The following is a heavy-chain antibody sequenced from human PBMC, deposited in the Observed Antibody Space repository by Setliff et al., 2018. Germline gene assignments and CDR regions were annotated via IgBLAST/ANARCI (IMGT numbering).Heavy chain of an antibody. V-gene: IGHV1-8*02. Sequence: ASVKVSCKASGYTFTGYYMHWVRQAPGQGLEWMGWMNPNSGNTGYAQKFQGRVTMTRNTSISTAYMELSSLRPEDTAVYYRARRVGSVGIQLPDYWGQGTLVTVSS. CDR2: MNPNSGNT. CDR1: GYTFTGYY. CDR3: ARRVGSVGIQLPDY. J-gene: IGHJ4*02. D-gene: IGHD5-18*01.